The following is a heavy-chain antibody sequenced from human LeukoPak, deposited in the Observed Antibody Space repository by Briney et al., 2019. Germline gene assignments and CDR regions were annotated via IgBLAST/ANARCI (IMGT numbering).Heavy chain of an antibody. CDR1: GITFSNYA. V-gene: IGHV3-23*01. D-gene: IGHD5-18*01. Sequence: PGGSLRLSCAASGITFSNYAMTWVRQAPGKGLEWVSSIIDSGGSTYYSDSVKCRFTISRDNSKNTLYLQMYSLRAEVTALYYCAKDQSYGFDYSGQGTLATVSS. J-gene: IGHJ4*02. CDR2: IIDSGGST. CDR3: AKDQSYGFDY.